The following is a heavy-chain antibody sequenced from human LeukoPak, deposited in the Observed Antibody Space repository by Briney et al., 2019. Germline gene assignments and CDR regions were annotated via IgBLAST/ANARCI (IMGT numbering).Heavy chain of an antibody. V-gene: IGHV4-31*03. CDR1: GGSISSGGYY. J-gene: IGHJ4*02. Sequence: SQTLSLTCTVSGGSISSGGYYWSWIRQHPGKGLEWIGYIYYSGSTYYNPSLKSRVTISVDRSKNQFSLKLSSVTAADTAVYYCARYDYVWGSYPDWGQGTLVTVSS. CDR3: ARYDYVWGSYPD. D-gene: IGHD3-16*02. CDR2: IYYSGST.